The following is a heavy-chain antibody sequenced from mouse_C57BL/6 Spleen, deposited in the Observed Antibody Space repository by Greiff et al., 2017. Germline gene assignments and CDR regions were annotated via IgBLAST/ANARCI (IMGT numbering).Heavy chain of an antibody. CDR1: GYTFTSYW. J-gene: IGHJ3*01. CDR3: ARYGLGGPLFAY. V-gene: IGHV1-7*01. CDR2: INPSSGYT. D-gene: IGHD4-1*01. Sequence: QVQLQQSGAELAKPGASVKLSCKASGYTFTSYWMHWVKQRPGQGLEWIGYINPSSGYTKYNQKFKDKATLTAAKSSSTAYMQLSSLTYEDSAVYYCARYGLGGPLFAYWGQGTLVTVSA.